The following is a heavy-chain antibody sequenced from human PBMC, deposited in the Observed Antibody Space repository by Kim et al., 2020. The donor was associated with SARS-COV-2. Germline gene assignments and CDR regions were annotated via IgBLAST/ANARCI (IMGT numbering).Heavy chain of an antibody. CDR1: GGSISSSNW. D-gene: IGHD6-19*01. CDR2: IYHSGST. J-gene: IGHJ6*02. CDR3: ARLAVAGPLYYYYGMDV. V-gene: IGHV4-4*02. Sequence: SETLSLTCAVSGGSISSSNWWSWVRQPPGKGLEWIGEIYHSGSTNYNPSLKSRVTISVDKSKNQCSLKLSSVTAADTAVYYCARLAVAGPLYYYYGMDVWGQGTTVTVSS.